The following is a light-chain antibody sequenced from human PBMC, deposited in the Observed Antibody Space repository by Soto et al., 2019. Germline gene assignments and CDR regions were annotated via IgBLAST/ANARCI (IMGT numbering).Light chain of an antibody. CDR2: GSS. Sequence: EIMMTQSPGTLSVSPGEGATLSCTASQSVNLNLAWYQQKPGQPPRLLLYGSSTRATGLPVRFRGSRSGTEFTLAISSLQSEDSSVYYCHQYNSWPRGTFRPGTKVEIK. V-gene: IGKV3-15*01. J-gene: IGKJ3*01. CDR1: QSVNLN. CDR3: HQYNSWPRGT.